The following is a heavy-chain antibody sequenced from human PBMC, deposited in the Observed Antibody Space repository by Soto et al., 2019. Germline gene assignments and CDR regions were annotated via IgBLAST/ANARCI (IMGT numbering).Heavy chain of an antibody. CDR1: GFIFSRYG. Sequence: QVQLVESGGGVVQPGRSLRLSCAASGFIFSRYGMHWVRQAPGKGLEWVAIIWYDGSNEDYADSVKGRFTISRDNSKNSFYLEMDGPRAEGTAMYYCVGGNDEAPYWGQVSLVIVSS. CDR2: IWYDGSNE. J-gene: IGHJ4*02. V-gene: IGHV3-33*01. CDR3: VGGNDEAPY. D-gene: IGHD2-15*01.